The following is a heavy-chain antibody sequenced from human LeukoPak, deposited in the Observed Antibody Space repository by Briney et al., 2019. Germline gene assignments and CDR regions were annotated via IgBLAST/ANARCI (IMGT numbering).Heavy chain of an antibody. D-gene: IGHD3-3*02. Sequence: SETLSLTCAVYGGSFSGYYWSWIRQPPGKGLEWIGEINHSGSTNYNPSLKSRVTISVDTSKNQFSLKLSSVTAADTAVYYCARHFPYVTSFGPWGQGTLVTVSS. CDR3: ARHFPYVTSFGP. V-gene: IGHV4-34*01. CDR2: INHSGST. J-gene: IGHJ5*02. CDR1: GGSFSGYY.